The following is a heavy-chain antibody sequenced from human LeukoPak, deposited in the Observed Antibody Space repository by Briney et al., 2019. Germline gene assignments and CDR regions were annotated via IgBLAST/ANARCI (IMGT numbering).Heavy chain of an antibody. CDR2: IHYSRST. J-gene: IGHJ4*02. Sequence: PSETLFLTCTASGGSISSYHWSWIRQPPGKGLEWIGYIHYSRSTNYNPSLKSRVTISVDTSKNQFSLKLSSVTAADTAVYYCARVLRSSWFDYWGQGTLVTVSS. CDR3: ARVLRSSWFDY. V-gene: IGHV4-59*01. D-gene: IGHD6-13*01. CDR1: GGSISSYH.